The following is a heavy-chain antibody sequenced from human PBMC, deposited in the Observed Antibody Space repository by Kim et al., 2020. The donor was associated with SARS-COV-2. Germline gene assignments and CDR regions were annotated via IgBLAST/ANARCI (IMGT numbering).Heavy chain of an antibody. CDR3: ARDSFFIRAAAGISGVLRY. D-gene: IGHD6-13*01. Sequence: ASVKVSCKASGYTFTSYAMHWVRQAPGQRLEWMGWINAGNGNTKYSQKFQGRVTITRDTSASTAYMELSSLRSEDTAVYYCARDSFFIRAAAGISGVLRYWGQGTLVTVSS. CDR2: INAGNGNT. CDR1: GYTFTSYA. V-gene: IGHV1-3*01. J-gene: IGHJ4*02.